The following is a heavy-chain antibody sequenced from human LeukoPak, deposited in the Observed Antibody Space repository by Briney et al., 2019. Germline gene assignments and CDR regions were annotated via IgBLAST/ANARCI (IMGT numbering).Heavy chain of an antibody. J-gene: IGHJ4*02. CDR2: ISDSGRT. Sequence: QPGGSLRLSCAASGFTFSRYHMSWIRQAPGKGLEWVSAISDSGRTYYADAVRGRFTISRDNSKNTVYLQMNTLRVDDTAVYYCAKDSSVVVAADEYWGQGTLVTVSS. V-gene: IGHV3-23*01. CDR1: GFTFSRYH. D-gene: IGHD2-15*01. CDR3: AKDSSVVVAADEY.